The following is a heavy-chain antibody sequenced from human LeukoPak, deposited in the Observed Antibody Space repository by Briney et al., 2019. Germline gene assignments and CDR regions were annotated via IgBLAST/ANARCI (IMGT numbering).Heavy chain of an antibody. CDR1: GYSISSGYY. CDR2: IYHSVST. V-gene: IGHV4-38-2*02. J-gene: IGHJ6*03. CDR3: ARPYSTGRYGSSSQHYYYYMDV. D-gene: IGHD6-19*01. Sequence: SETLYLTCTVSGYSISSGYYWGWIRQSPGKGLEWIGSIYHSVSTYYNPSLNSRVTISVDTSNNQFSLRLSSVTAADTAVYYCARPYSTGRYGSSSQHYYYYMDVWGKGTTVTVSS.